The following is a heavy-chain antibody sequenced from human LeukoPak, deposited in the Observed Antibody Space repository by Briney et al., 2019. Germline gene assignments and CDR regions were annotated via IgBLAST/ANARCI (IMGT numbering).Heavy chain of an antibody. CDR2: LCHYGSA. V-gene: IGHV4-38-2*02. Sequence: SETLSLTCTVSGYSISLGYCWGWIRPPPGKGLEWVGTLCHYGSASYSPSLKSRVTISLDTSKNHFSLKLTSVTAADTALYYCARESGGLNWFDPWGQGTLVTVSS. CDR3: ARESGGLNWFDP. D-gene: IGHD2-15*01. J-gene: IGHJ5*02. CDR1: GYSISLGYC.